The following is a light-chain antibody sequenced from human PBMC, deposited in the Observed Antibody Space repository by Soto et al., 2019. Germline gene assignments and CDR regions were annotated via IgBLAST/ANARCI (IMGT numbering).Light chain of an antibody. Sequence: DIQMTQSPSSLSASVGDRVNITCRASQGISNYLARYQQKPGKVPTLLIYAASTLQSGVPSRFSGSGSGTDFILTISSLQPDDVATYYCQKYNSAPPLTFGGGTKVDIK. CDR1: QGISNY. V-gene: IGKV1-27*01. J-gene: IGKJ4*01. CDR3: QKYNSAPPLT. CDR2: AAS.